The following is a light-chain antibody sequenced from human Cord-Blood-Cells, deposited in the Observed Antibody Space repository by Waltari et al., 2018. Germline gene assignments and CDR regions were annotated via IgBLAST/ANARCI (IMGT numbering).Light chain of an antibody. J-gene: IGKJ1*01. CDR3: QQYNNWLWT. Sequence: AIRMTQSPSSFSASTGDRVTITCRASQGISSYLAWYQQKPGKAPKLLIYAASTLQSGVPSRFSGSGSGTDFTLTISCLQSEDFATYYCQQYNNWLWTFGQGTKVEIK. V-gene: IGKV1-8*01. CDR2: AAS. CDR1: QGISSY.